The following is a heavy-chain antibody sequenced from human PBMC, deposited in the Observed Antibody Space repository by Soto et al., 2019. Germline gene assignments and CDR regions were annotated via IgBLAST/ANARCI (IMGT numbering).Heavy chain of an antibody. J-gene: IGHJ5*02. CDR2: INHSGST. CDR1: GGSFSGYY. D-gene: IGHD2-15*01. Sequence: ASETLSLTCAVYGGSFSGYYWSWIRQPPGKGLEWIGEINHSGSTNYNPSLKSRVTISVDTSKNQFSLKLSSVTAADTAVYYCAKGSSWFDPWGQGTLVTVSS. CDR3: AKGSSWFDP. V-gene: IGHV4-34*01.